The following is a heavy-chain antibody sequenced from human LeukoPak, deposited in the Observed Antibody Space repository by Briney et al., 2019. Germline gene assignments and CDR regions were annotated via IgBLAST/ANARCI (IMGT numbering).Heavy chain of an antibody. CDR1: GFTFSSYA. Sequence: GGSLRLSCAASGFTFSSYAMSWGRQAPGKGLEWVSGISGNGGGTYYADSVKGRFTISRDNSKNTLYLQMNSLRAEDTAVYYCAKSFGYSRSWFDYWGQGSSASVSS. D-gene: IGHD6-13*01. CDR3: AKSFGYSRSWFDY. V-gene: IGHV3-23*01. J-gene: IGHJ4*02. CDR2: ISGNGGGT.